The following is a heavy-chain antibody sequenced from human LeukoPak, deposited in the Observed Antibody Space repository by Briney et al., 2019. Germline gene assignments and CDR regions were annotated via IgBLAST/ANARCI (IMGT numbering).Heavy chain of an antibody. Sequence: SETLSLTCTVSGGSISSYYWSWIRQPPGKGLEWIGYISYSGSTNYNPSLKSRVTMSVDTSKNQFSLKLSSMTAADTAVYYCARHRSYGVSLPCFDYWGQGTLVTVSS. D-gene: IGHD4-17*01. J-gene: IGHJ4*02. CDR2: ISYSGST. CDR1: GGSISSYY. CDR3: ARHRSYGVSLPCFDY. V-gene: IGHV4-59*08.